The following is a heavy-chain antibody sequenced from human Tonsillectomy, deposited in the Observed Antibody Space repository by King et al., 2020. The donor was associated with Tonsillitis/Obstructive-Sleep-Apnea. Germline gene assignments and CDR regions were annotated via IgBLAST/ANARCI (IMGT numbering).Heavy chain of an antibody. J-gene: IGHJ6*02. D-gene: IGHD3-10*01. CDR3: ERELRWGYGSGDDPMDV. CDR2: IWYDGSNK. V-gene: IGHV3-33*01. CDR1: GFIFSSYG. Sequence: VQLVESGGGVVQPGRSLRLSCAASGFIFSSYGMHWVRQAPGKGLEWVAIIWYDGSNKYYADSVKGRFTISRDNSKNTLYLQMNSLRAEDTAVYYCERELRWGYGSGDDPMDVWGQGTTVTVSS.